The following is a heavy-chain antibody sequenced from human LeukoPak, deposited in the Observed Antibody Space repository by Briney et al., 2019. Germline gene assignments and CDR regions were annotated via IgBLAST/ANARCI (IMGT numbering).Heavy chain of an antibody. CDR3: ARGPTDRFDY. V-gene: IGHV3-21*01. CDR2: ISSSSSYI. Sequence: GGSLRLSCAASGFTFSSYSMNWDRQAPGKVLEWVSSISSSSSYIYYADSVKGRFTISRDNAKNSLYLQMNSLRAEDTAVYYCARGPTDRFDYWGQGTLVTVSS. J-gene: IGHJ4*02. D-gene: IGHD1-14*01. CDR1: GFTFSSYS.